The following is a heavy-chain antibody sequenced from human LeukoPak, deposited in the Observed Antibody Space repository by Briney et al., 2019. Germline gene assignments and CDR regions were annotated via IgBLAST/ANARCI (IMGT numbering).Heavy chain of an antibody. CDR2: ISGSGGST. V-gene: IGHV3-23*01. J-gene: IGHJ4*02. CDR1: GFTFSSYA. D-gene: IGHD6-13*01. Sequence: PGGSLRLSCAASGFTFSSYAMSWVRQAPGKGLEWVSAISGSGGSTYYAGSVKGRFTISRDNSKNTLYLQMNSLRAEDTAVYYCAKDRIAAAGTPPDYWGQGTLVTVSS. CDR3: AKDRIAAAGTPPDY.